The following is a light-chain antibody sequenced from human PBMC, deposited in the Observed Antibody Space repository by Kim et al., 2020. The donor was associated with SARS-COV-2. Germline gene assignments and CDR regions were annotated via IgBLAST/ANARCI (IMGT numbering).Light chain of an antibody. Sequence: GQRVTISCYGSSSNIGSVCAYWYQQLPGTAPKVLIYRNNQRPSRVPDRFSGSKSDPSASLAIRGLRSDDEGDYYCAAWDDSLSGLVFGGGTKRTVL. CDR3: AAWDDSLSGLV. V-gene: IGLV1-47*01. J-gene: IGLJ2*01. CDR2: RNN. CDR1: SSNIGSVC.